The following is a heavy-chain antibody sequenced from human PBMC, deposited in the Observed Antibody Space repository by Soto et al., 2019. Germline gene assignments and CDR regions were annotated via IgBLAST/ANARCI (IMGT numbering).Heavy chain of an antibody. V-gene: IGHV4-39*01. Sequence: LSLTCTVSGGSISSSSYYWGWIRQPPGKGLEWIGSIYYSGSTYYNPSLKSRVTISVDTSKNQFSLKLSSVTAADTAVYYCARGASGSYGYYWGQGTLVTVSS. D-gene: IGHD3-10*01. CDR2: IYYSGST. CDR3: ARGASGSYGYY. CDR1: GGSISSSSYY. J-gene: IGHJ4*02.